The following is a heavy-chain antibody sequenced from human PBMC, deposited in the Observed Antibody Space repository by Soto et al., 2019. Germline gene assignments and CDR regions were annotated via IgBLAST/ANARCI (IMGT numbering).Heavy chain of an antibody. Sequence: ASVKVSCKASGYTFTGYYMHWVRQAPGQGLEWMGWINPNSGGTNYAQKLQGRVTMTTDTSTSTAYMELRSLRSDDTAVYYCARDPSVGIPAGDYWGQGTLVTVSS. CDR3: ARDPSVGIPAGDY. J-gene: IGHJ4*02. V-gene: IGHV1-2*02. D-gene: IGHD6-19*01. CDR2: INPNSGGT. CDR1: GYTFTGYY.